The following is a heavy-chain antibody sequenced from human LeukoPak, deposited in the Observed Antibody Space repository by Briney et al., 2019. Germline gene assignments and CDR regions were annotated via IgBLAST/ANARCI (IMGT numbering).Heavy chain of an antibody. CDR2: IYYSGST. CDR3: ARDNYGETFRY. CDR1: GGSISSRSYY. D-gene: IGHD4-17*01. Sequence: PSETLSLTCTVSGGSISSRSYYWGWIRQPPGKGLEWIGSIYYSGSTYYNPSLKSRVTISVDTSKNQFSLKLSSVTAADTAVYYCARDNYGETFRYWGQGTLVTVSS. J-gene: IGHJ4*02. V-gene: IGHV4-39*02.